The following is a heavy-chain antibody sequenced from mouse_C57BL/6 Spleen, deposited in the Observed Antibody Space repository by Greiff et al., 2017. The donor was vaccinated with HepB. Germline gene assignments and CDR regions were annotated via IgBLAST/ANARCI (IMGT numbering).Heavy chain of an antibody. CDR3: ARQGFITTVVEGFAY. V-gene: IGHV1-72*01. CDR2: IDPNSGGT. Sequence: QVQLKQPGAELVKPGASVKLSCKASGYTFTSYWMHWVKQRPGRGLEWIGRIDPNSGGTKYNEKFKSKATLTVDKPSSTAYMQLSSLTSEDSAVYYCARQGFITTVVEGFAYWGQGTLVTVSA. J-gene: IGHJ3*01. CDR1: GYTFTSYW. D-gene: IGHD1-1*01.